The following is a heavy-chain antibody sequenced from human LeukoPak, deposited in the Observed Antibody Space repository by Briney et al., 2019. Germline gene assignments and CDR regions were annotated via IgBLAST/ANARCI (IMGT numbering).Heavy chain of an antibody. D-gene: IGHD3-22*01. J-gene: IGHJ3*02. CDR2: ISGSGGST. Sequence: PGGSLRLSCAASGFTFSSYGMSWVRQAPGKGLEWVSAISGSGGSTYYADSVKGRFTISRDNSKNTLYLQMNSLRAEDTAVYYCAKEWNSWYYDNGDAFDIWGQGTMVTVSS. CDR1: GFTFSSYG. V-gene: IGHV3-23*01. CDR3: AKEWNSWYYDNGDAFDI.